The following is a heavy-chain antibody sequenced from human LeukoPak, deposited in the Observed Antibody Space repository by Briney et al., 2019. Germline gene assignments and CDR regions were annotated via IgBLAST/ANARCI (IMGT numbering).Heavy chain of an antibody. V-gene: IGHV4-30-4*01. CDR1: GGSISSGDYY. D-gene: IGHD4-17*01. CDR3: ARKRRLYNWFDP. CDR2: IYYSGST. Sequence: TLSLTCTVSGGSISSGDYYWSWIRQPPGKGLEWIGYIYYSGSTYYNPSLKSRVTISVDTSKNQFSLKLSSVTAADTAVYYCARKRRLYNWFDPWGQGTLVTVSS. J-gene: IGHJ5*02.